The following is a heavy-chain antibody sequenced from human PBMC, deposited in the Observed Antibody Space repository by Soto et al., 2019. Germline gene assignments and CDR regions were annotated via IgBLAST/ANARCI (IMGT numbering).Heavy chain of an antibody. CDR3: ARTGQQPGFISAEENWFDP. Sequence: SETLSLTCTVSGGSISSSSYYWGWIRQPPGKGLEWIGSIYYSGSTYYNPSLKSRVTISVDTSKNQFSLKLSSVTAADTAVYYCARTGQQPGFISAEENWFDPWGQGTLVTVSS. D-gene: IGHD6-13*01. CDR1: GGSISSSSYY. V-gene: IGHV4-39*01. J-gene: IGHJ5*02. CDR2: IYYSGST.